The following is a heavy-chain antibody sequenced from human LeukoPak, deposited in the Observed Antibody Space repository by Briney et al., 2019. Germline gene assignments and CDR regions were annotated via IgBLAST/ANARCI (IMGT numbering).Heavy chain of an antibody. V-gene: IGHV4-59*01. D-gene: IGHD6-6*01. Sequence: SETLSLTCTVSGGSISSYYWSWVRQPPGRGVEWSGVISYSGSTIYNPSLQSRVTISVDTSRNQFSLKLRSVTAADTAVYYCAREYSSSIGDYYYYNLDVWGKGTTVTVSS. CDR1: GGSISSYY. CDR3: AREYSSSIGDYYYYNLDV. CDR2: ISYSGST. J-gene: IGHJ6*03.